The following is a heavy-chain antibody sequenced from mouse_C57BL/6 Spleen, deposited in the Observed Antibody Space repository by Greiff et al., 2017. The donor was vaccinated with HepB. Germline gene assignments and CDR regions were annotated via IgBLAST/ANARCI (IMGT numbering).Heavy chain of an antibody. V-gene: IGHV3-4*01. CDR2: ISSSGST. Sequence: ESGPALVKPSQTVSLTYTVTGYSITNGNHWWDWLRQVSGSKLEWIGYISSSGSTDSNPSLKSRIPITSNTSKNQLFLQLNSVTTEDIATYYCARESLSTTVVTYWYFDVWGTGTTVTVSS. J-gene: IGHJ1*03. CDR3: ARESLSTTVVTYWYFDV. D-gene: IGHD1-1*01. CDR1: GYSITNGNHW.